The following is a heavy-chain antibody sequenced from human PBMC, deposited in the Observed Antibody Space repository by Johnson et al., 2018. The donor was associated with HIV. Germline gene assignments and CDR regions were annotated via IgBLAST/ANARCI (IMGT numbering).Heavy chain of an antibody. CDR1: GFTFSNAW. J-gene: IGHJ3*02. V-gene: IGHV3-15*01. CDR2: IKTKTDGGTI. CDR3: AKPPLITMIVVVADGANAFDI. Sequence: VQLVESGGGLVKPGGSLRLSCAASGFTFSNAWMSWVRQAPGKGLEWVGRIKTKTDGGTIDYNAPVKGRFSISRDDSKNTLYLQMNSLKTEDTAVYYCAKPPLITMIVVVADGANAFDIWGQGTMVTVYS. D-gene: IGHD3-22*01.